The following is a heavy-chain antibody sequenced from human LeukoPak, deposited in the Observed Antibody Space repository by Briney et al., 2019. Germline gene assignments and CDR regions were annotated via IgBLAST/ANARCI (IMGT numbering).Heavy chain of an antibody. CDR2: IYYSGST. CDR1: GGSISSSSYY. V-gene: IGHV4-39*01. D-gene: IGHD3-3*01. Sequence: SETLSLTCTVSGGSISSSSYYWGWIRRPPGKGLEWIGSIYYSGSTYYNPSLKSRVTISVDTSKNQFSLKLSSVTAADTAVYYCASYFWSGYYTTVFDYWGQGTLVTVSS. J-gene: IGHJ4*02. CDR3: ASYFWSGYYTTVFDY.